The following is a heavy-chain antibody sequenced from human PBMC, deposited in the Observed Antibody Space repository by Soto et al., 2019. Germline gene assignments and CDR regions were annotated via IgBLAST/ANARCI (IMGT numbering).Heavy chain of an antibody. Sequence: GASVKVSCKASGGTFSSYAISWVRQAPGQGLEWMGGIIPIFGTANYAQKFQGRVTITADKSTSTAYMELSSLRSEDTAVYYCARGGSSSSSWGDYYYYGMDVWGQGTTVTVSS. CDR3: ARGGSSSSSWGDYYYYGMDV. D-gene: IGHD6-6*01. CDR2: IIPIFGTA. J-gene: IGHJ6*02. V-gene: IGHV1-69*06. CDR1: GGTFSSYA.